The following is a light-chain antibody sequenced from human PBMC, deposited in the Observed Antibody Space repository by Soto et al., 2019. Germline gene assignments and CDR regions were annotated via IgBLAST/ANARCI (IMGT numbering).Light chain of an antibody. V-gene: IGLV2-14*01. Sequence: QSVLTQPASVSGSPGQSITISCTGTSSDVGGYNYVSWYQRHPGKAPKVIIYEVNNRPAGVSNRFSGSKSGNTASLTISGLQAEDEADYYCSSYCSDNILVVFGGGTKATVL. J-gene: IGLJ2*01. CDR2: EVN. CDR1: SSDVGGYNY. CDR3: SSYCSDNILVV.